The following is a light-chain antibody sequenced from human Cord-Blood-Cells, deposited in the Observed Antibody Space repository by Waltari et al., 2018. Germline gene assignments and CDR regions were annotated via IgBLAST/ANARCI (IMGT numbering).Light chain of an antibody. Sequence: QSVLTQPPSASGTPGQRVTISCSGSSSNIGSNYVYWYQQLPGTAPKLLIYRNNQLPSGVPDRFPGSKSGTSASLAISGLRSEDEAYYYWAAWDDSLSGWVFGGGTKLTVL. CDR1: SSNIGSNY. CDR2: RNN. J-gene: IGLJ3*02. V-gene: IGLV1-47*01. CDR3: AAWDDSLSGWV.